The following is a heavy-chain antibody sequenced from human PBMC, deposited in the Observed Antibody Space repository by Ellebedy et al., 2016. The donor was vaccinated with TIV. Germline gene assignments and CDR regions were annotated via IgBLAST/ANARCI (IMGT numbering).Heavy chain of an antibody. CDR3: VRDKQDYGGGYYFDGMDV. J-gene: IGHJ6*02. Sequence: GESLKISCTASGFAVTYNYMNWVRQAPGKGLVWVSRIATDGSSTTYADSVKGRFSISRDNAKNTLYLHMSSLRAEDTAVYYCVRDKQDYGGGYYFDGMDVWGQGTMVTISS. D-gene: IGHD4-23*01. V-gene: IGHV3-74*01. CDR1: GFAVTYNY. CDR2: IATDGSST.